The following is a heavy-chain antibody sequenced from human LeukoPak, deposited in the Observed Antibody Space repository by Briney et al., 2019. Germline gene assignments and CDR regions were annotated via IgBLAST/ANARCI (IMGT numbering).Heavy chain of an antibody. Sequence: PGGSLRLSCAASGFTFSSYWMLWVRQAPGKGLVWVSRINSDGSSTSYADSVKGRFTISRDNAKNTLYLQMNSLRAEDTAVYYCARPGYSYGYFGYWGQGTLVTVSS. J-gene: IGHJ4*02. CDR1: GFTFSSYW. CDR3: ARPGYSYGYFGY. V-gene: IGHV3-74*01. D-gene: IGHD5-18*01. CDR2: INSDGSST.